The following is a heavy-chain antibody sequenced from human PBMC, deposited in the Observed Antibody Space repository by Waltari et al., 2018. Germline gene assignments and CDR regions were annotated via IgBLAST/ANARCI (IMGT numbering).Heavy chain of an antibody. D-gene: IGHD2-15*01. Sequence: EVQLVESGGGLVQPGGSLRLSCAASGFTFSSTDMHWVRQATGKGLEWVQSISSTGETYYEASVRGRITISRENAQRSVYLQMNSLRAGDTALYYCATISSVAIHWGQGTTVTVSS. J-gene: IGHJ6*02. CDR2: ISSTGET. CDR1: GFTFSSTD. V-gene: IGHV3-13*01. CDR3: ATISSVAIH.